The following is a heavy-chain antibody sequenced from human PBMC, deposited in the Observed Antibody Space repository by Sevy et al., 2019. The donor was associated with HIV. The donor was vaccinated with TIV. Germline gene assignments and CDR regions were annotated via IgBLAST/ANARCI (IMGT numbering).Heavy chain of an antibody. CDR1: GFTFSSYT. J-gene: IGHJ5*02. D-gene: IGHD4-17*01. CDR2: IIYDGSMK. V-gene: IGHV3-30-3*01. CDR3: ARDQHDYAGNVRTGWFDP. Sequence: LSLTCAASGFTFSSYTMHWVRQAPGKGLEWVANIIYDGSMKYYADSVKGRFTISRDNSKNTWYLQMNSLSAEDTAVYYCARDQHDYAGNVRTGWFDPWGQGILVTVSS.